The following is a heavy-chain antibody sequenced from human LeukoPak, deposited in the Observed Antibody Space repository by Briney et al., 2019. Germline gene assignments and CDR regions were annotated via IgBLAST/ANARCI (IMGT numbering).Heavy chain of an antibody. CDR1: GFTFSSYS. V-gene: IGHV3-21*01. CDR2: TSSSSYI. CDR3: ARQVITKPIDY. D-gene: IGHD3-10*01. Sequence: PGGSLRLSCAASGFTFSSYSMNWVRQAPGKGLEWVSSTSSSSYIYYADSVKGRFTISRDNAKNSLYLQMNSLRAEDTAVYYCARQVITKPIDYWGQGTLVTVSS. J-gene: IGHJ4*02.